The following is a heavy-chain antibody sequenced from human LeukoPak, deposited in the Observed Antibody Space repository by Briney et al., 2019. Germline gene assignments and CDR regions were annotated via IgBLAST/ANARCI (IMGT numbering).Heavy chain of an antibody. CDR1: GASISSSRYY. D-gene: IGHD3-10*01. Sequence: TSETLSLTCTVSGASISSSRYYWGWIRQPPGKGLEWIGSISYSGTTYYNPSLKSRVTMSVDTSKNQFSLKLSSVTAADTAVYYCAREGSGPYGSGSSEHWGQGTLVTVSS. J-gene: IGHJ1*01. CDR2: ISYSGTT. CDR3: AREGSGPYGSGSSEH. V-gene: IGHV4-39*07.